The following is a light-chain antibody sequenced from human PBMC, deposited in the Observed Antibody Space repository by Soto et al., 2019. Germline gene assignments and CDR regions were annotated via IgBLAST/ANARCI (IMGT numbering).Light chain of an antibody. CDR1: SSDVGGYNY. Sequence: QSVLTQPASVSGSPGQSITISCTGTSSDVGGYNYVSWYQQHPGKAPKLVIYEVTNWPSGVSNRFSGSKSANTASLTISGLQAEDEADYYCSSYTSSSTPVVFGGGTKLTVL. CDR3: SSYTSSSTPVV. J-gene: IGLJ2*01. V-gene: IGLV2-14*01. CDR2: EVT.